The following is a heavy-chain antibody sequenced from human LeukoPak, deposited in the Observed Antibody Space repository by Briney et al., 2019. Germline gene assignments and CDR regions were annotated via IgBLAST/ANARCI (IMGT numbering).Heavy chain of an antibody. CDR1: GGSFSGYY. CDR3: AGFRKWLVPFDY. D-gene: IGHD6-19*01. CDR2: INHSGST. Sequence: SETLSLTCAVYGGSFSGYYWSWIRQPPGKGLEWIGEINHSGSTNYNPSLKSRVTISVDTSKNQFSLKLSSVTAADTAVYYCAGFRKWLVPFDYWGQGTLVTVSS. J-gene: IGHJ4*02. V-gene: IGHV4-34*01.